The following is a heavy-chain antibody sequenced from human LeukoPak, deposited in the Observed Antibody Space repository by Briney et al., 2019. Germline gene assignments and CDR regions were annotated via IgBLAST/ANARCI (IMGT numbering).Heavy chain of an antibody. CDR2: ISWNSGSI. CDR3: AKGNFGVVDGGYFDY. CDR1: GFTFDDYA. J-gene: IGHJ4*02. Sequence: GGSLRLSCAASGFTFDDYAMHWVRQAPGKGLEWVSGISWNSGSIVYADSVKGRFTISRDNAKNSLYLQMNSLRAEDMALYYCAKGNFGVVDGGYFDYWGQGTLVTVSS. V-gene: IGHV3-9*03. D-gene: IGHD3-3*01.